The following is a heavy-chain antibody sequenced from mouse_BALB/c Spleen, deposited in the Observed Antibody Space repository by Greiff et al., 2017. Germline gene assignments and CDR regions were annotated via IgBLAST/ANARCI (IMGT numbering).Heavy chain of an antibody. J-gene: IGHJ4*01. Sequence: EVQLQQSGAELVRSGASVKLSCTASGFNIKDYYMHWVKQRPEQGLEWIGWIDPENGDTEYAPKFQGKATMTADTSSNTAYLQLSSLTSEDTAVYYCNAPYYYGSSLTYAMDYWGQGTSVTVSS. CDR2: IDPENGDT. V-gene: IGHV14-4*02. CDR1: GFNIKDYY. D-gene: IGHD1-1*01. CDR3: NAPYYYGSSLTYAMDY.